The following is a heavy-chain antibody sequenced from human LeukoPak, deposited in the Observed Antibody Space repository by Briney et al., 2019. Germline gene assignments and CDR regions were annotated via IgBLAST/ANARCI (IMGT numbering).Heavy chain of an antibody. CDR3: ARGPVSYYDSSGTDY. J-gene: IGHJ4*02. V-gene: IGHV1-8*01. CDR1: GYTFTSYD. Sequence: ASVKDSCKASGYTFTSYDINWGREATGQGLKWMGWMNPNSGNTGYAQKFQGRVTMTRNTSISAAYMELSSLRSEDTAVYYCARGPVSYYDSSGTDYWGQGTLVTVSS. D-gene: IGHD3-22*01. CDR2: MNPNSGNT.